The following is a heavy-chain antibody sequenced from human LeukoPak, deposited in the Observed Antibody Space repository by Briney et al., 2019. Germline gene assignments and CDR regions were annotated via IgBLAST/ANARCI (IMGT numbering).Heavy chain of an antibody. J-gene: IGHJ4*02. V-gene: IGHV4-39*07. CDR3: ARGYSSSWNYFDY. CDR1: GGSISSNLHY. D-gene: IGHD6-13*01. Sequence: PPETLSLTCTVAGGSISSNLHYWDWIRQAPGKGLEWIGSLLYTGNTWYNPSLKSRVTISVDTSKKQFSLKLSSVTAADTAVYYCARGYSSSWNYFDYWGQGTLVTVSS. CDR2: LLYTGNT.